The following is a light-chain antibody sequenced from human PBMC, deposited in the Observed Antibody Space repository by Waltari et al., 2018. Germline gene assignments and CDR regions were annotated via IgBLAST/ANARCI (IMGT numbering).Light chain of an antibody. J-gene: IGKJ1*01. CDR2: KAS. CDR3: QQYHRYSA. V-gene: IGKV1-5*03. Sequence: DIQMTQSPSTLAASVGDRGTLTCRASQTIGGWLAWYQQKPGKAPKLLIYKASILESGVPSRFTGSASGTEFTLTISSLQTDDFATYYCQQYHRYSAFGQGTKVEIK. CDR1: QTIGGW.